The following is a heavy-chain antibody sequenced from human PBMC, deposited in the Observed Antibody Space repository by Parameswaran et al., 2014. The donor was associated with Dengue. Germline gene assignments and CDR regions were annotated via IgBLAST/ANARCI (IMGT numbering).Heavy chain of an antibody. V-gene: IGHV3-33*01. D-gene: IGHD5-18*01. CDR3: ARSRGVYSYITEYFDY. J-gene: IGHJ4*02. Sequence: VRQAPGKGLEWVAVIWYDGSNKYYVDSVKGRFTISRDNSKNTLYLQMNSLRAEDTAVYYCARSRGVYSYITEYFDYWGQGTLVTVSS. CDR2: IWYDGSNK.